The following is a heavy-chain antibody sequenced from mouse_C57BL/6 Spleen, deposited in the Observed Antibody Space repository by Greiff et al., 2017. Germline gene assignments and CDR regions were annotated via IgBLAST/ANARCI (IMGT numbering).Heavy chain of an antibody. D-gene: IGHD2-4*01. V-gene: IGHV5-12*01. Sequence: EVHLVESGGGLVQPGGSLKLSCAASGFTFSDYYMSWVRQTTEKRLEWVAYISNGGGSTYYPDTVKGRFTISRDNAKNTLYLQMSRLKSEDTAMYYCARHYDYDGYYAMDYWGQGTSVTVSS. CDR3: ARHYDYDGYYAMDY. CDR2: ISNGGGST. J-gene: IGHJ4*01. CDR1: GFTFSDYY.